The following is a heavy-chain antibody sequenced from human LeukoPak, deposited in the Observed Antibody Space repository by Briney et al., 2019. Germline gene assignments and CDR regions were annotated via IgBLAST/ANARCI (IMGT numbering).Heavy chain of an antibody. CDR1: GGSITSSKW. CDR3: ARLSPDGFDI. D-gene: IGHD2/OR15-2a*01. V-gene: IGHV4-4*02. J-gene: IGHJ3*02. CDR2: SYHSGST. Sequence: PSETLSLTCAVSGGSITSSKWWTWVRQPPGKGLEWIGESYHSGSTNYNPSPKSRVTISVDKSKKQFSLKLSSVTAADTAVYYCARLSPDGFDIWGQGTMVTVFS.